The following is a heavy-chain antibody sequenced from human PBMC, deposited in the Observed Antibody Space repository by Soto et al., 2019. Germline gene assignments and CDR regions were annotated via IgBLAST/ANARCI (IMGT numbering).Heavy chain of an antibody. J-gene: IGHJ4*02. CDR2: ISYDGSNK. CDR1: GFTFSSYA. V-gene: IGHV3-30-3*01. Sequence: QVQLVESGGGVVQPGRSLRLSCTASGFTFSSYAMHWVRQAPGKGLEWVAVISYDGSNKYYADSVKGRFTISRDNSKNTMYLHMNSLRVEYTAVYYCARPYSSGWYGDLDYWGQGTLVTVSS. D-gene: IGHD6-19*01. CDR3: ARPYSSGWYGDLDY.